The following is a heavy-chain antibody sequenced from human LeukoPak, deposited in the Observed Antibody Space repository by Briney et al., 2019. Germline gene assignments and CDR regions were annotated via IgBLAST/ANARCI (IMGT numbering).Heavy chain of an antibody. J-gene: IGHJ4*02. CDR2: INHSGST. V-gene: IGHV4-34*01. CDR3: ARRSYDILTGYSYFDY. D-gene: IGHD3-9*01. CDR1: GGSFSGYY. Sequence: SETLSHTCAVYGGSFSGYYWSWIRQPPGKGLEWIGEINHSGSTNYNPSLKSRVTISVDTSKNQFSLKLSSVTAADTAVYYCARRSYDILTGYSYFDYWGQGTLVTVSS.